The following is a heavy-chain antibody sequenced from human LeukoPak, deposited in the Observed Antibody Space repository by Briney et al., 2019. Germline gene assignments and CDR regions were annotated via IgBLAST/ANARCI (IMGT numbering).Heavy chain of an antibody. CDR1: GFTFSSYG. V-gene: IGHV3-23*01. CDR2: ISGSGGST. Sequence: GGSLGLSCAASGFTFSSYGMSWVRQAPGKGLEWVSAISGSGGSTYYADSVKGRFTISRDNSKNTLYLQMNSLRAEDTAVYYCAKVRRSGSYFPLFDYWGQGTLVTVSS. D-gene: IGHD1-26*01. J-gene: IGHJ4*02. CDR3: AKVRRSGSYFPLFDY.